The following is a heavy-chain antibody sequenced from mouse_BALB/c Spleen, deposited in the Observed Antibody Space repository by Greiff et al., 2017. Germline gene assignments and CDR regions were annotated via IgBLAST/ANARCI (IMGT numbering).Heavy chain of an antibody. Sequence: EVNVVESGGGLVQPGGSLRLSCATSGFTFTDYYMSWVRQPPGKALEWLGFIRNKANGYTTEYSASVKGRFTISRDNSQSILYLQMNTLRAEDSATYYCARVYGNYVWFDYWGQGTTLTVSS. V-gene: IGHV7-3*02. CDR2: IRNKANGYTT. D-gene: IGHD2-1*01. CDR3: ARVYGNYVWFDY. J-gene: IGHJ2*01. CDR1: GFTFTDYY.